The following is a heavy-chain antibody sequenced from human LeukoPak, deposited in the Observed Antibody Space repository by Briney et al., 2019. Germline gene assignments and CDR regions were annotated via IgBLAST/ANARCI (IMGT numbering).Heavy chain of an antibody. D-gene: IGHD3-3*01. V-gene: IGHV4-38-2*02. CDR3: ARQGYDFWSGYYSY. CDR2: IYHSGST. CDR1: GYSISSGYY. J-gene: IGHJ4*02. Sequence: LETLSLTCTVSGYSISSGYYWGWIRPPPGKGLEWIGSIYHSGSTYYDPSLKSRVTISVDTSKNQFSLKLSSVTAADTAVYYCARQGYDFWSGYYSYWGQGTLVTVSS.